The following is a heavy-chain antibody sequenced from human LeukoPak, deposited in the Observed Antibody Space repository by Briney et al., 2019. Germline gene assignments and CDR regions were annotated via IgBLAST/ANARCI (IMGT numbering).Heavy chain of an antibody. D-gene: IGHD2-21*01. V-gene: IGHV1-69*13. CDR3: ATESLFSTGYFDY. J-gene: IGHJ4*02. CDR2: IIPIVGTP. CDR1: GGTLSSYA. Sequence: ASVKVSCKASGGTLSSYAISWVRQAPGQGLEWMGGIIPIVGTPNYAQKFQGRVTITAGESTSTAYMELSSLRSEDTAVYYCATESLFSTGYFDYWGQGTLVTVSS.